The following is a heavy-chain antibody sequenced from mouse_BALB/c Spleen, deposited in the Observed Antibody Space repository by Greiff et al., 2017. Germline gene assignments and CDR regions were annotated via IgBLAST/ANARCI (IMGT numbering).Heavy chain of an antibody. CDR1: GYAFTNYL. D-gene: IGHD2-3*01. CDR2: INPGSGGT. CDR3: ARHDGYSYYFDY. Sequence: VQLQQSGAELVRPGTSVKVSCKASGYAFTNYLIEWVKQRPGQGLEWIGVINPGSGGTNYNEKFKGKATLTADKSSSTAYMQLSSLTSDDSAVYFCARHDGYSYYFDYWGQGTTLTVSS. J-gene: IGHJ2*01. V-gene: IGHV1-54*01.